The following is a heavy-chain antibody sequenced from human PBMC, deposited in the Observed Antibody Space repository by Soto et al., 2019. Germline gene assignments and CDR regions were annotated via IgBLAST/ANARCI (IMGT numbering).Heavy chain of an antibody. CDR2: ISAYNGNT. J-gene: IGHJ4*02. Sequence: QVQLVQSGAEVKKPGASVKVSCKASGYTFTSYYISWVRQAPGQGLEWMGWISAYNGNTNYAQKLQGRGTMTTDTSTSTASRALRSLRSDDTAVYYCTRDLAPVDYWGQGTRVTVPS. V-gene: IGHV1-18*01. CDR1: GYTFTSYY. CDR3: TRDLAPVDY.